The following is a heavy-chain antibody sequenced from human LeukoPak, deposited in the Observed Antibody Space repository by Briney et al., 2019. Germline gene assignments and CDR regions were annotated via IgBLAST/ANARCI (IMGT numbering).Heavy chain of an antibody. J-gene: IGHJ4*02. CDR3: ARDGNFDF. CDR2: ISPKSGDT. CDR1: GYTFTDYY. V-gene: IGHV1-2*02. Sequence: SVKVSCKASGYTFTDYYMHWVRQAPGQGLEWMGWISPKSGDTNYAQSFQGRVAMTRDTSIGTAYMEVSRLTSDDTAVYYCARDGNFDFWGQGTLVTVSS. D-gene: IGHD1-26*01.